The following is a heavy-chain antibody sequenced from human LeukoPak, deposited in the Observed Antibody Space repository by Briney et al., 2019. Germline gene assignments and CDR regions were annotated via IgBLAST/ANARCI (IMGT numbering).Heavy chain of an antibody. CDR1: GGTFSSYA. D-gene: IGHD6-13*01. J-gene: IGHJ4*02. CDR3: ARQHNSSSWYS. Sequence: ASVKVSCKASGGTFSSYAISWVRQAPGQGLGWMGRIIPILGIANYAQKFQGRVTITADKSTSTAYMELSSLRSEDTAVYYCARQHNSSSWYSWGQGTLVTVSS. CDR2: IIPILGIA. V-gene: IGHV1-69*04.